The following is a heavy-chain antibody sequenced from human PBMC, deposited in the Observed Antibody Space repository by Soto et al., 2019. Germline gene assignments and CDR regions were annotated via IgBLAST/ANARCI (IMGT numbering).Heavy chain of an antibody. Sequence: SETLALTCPVSSGSIMVTNVFWGWVRQPPGKGLECIGNVDYSGTAYFSPSLATRVTFHVDTSKNQFSLTLYSVTAADTAVYYCARITGRHLDYWGQGTLVTVSS. V-gene: IGHV4-39*01. CDR1: SGSIMVTNVF. CDR3: ARITGRHLDY. D-gene: IGHD1-20*01. CDR2: VDYSGTA. J-gene: IGHJ4*02.